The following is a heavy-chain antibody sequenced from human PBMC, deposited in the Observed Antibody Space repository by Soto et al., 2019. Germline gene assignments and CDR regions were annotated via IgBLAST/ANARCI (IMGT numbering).Heavy chain of an antibody. J-gene: IGHJ6*02. V-gene: IGHV1-18*04. CDR1: GYTFTSYG. D-gene: IGHD3-3*01. Sequence: ASVKVSCKASGYTFTSYGISWVRQAPGQGLEWMGWISAYNGNTNYARKLQGRVTMTTDTSTSTAYMELRSLRSDDTAVYYCARGTIFGVVYYYYYGMDVWGQGTTVTVSS. CDR2: ISAYNGNT. CDR3: ARGTIFGVVYYYYYGMDV.